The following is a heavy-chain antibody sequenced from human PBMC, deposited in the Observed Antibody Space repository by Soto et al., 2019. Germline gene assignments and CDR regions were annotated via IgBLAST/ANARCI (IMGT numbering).Heavy chain of an antibody. Sequence: PVGSLRLSCAASGFTFSSYEMNWVRQAPVKGLEWVSYISSSGITIYYADSLKGRFTISRDNAKNSLYLQMNSLIAEDTAVYYCTTAHRYSTCSYNIYHHGGDYWGQRTLVTVS. J-gene: IGHJ4*02. CDR1: GFTFSSYE. CDR3: TTAHRYSTCSYNIYHHGGDY. V-gene: IGHV3-48*03. CDR2: ISSSGITI. D-gene: IGHD2-15*01.